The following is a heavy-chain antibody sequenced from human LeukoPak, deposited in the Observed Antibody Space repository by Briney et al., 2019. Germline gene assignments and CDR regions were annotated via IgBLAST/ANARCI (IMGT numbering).Heavy chain of an antibody. J-gene: IGHJ4*02. D-gene: IGHD2-2*01. CDR1: GFTFSSYG. CDR2: IWYDGSNK. V-gene: IGHV3-30*02. Sequence: GGSLRLSCAASGFTFSSYGMHWVRQAPGKGLEWVAVIWYDGSNKYYADSVKGRFTISRDNSKNTLYLQMNSLRAEDTTVYYCAKDSSEEGFDYWGQGTLVTVSS. CDR3: AKDSSEEGFDY.